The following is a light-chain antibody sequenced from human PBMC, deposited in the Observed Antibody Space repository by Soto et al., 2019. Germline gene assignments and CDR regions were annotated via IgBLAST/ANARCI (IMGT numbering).Light chain of an antibody. CDR2: ESF. CDR1: QSISNY. J-gene: IGKJ5*01. Sequence: DIQMTQSPSSVSASVGDTVTITCRASQSISNYLNWYQQKPGKAPKLLIYESFSLQSGVPSRFSGSGSGTEFTLTISSLQPEDFATYYCQQSYRAPITFGQGTRLEI. V-gene: IGKV1-39*01. CDR3: QQSYRAPIT.